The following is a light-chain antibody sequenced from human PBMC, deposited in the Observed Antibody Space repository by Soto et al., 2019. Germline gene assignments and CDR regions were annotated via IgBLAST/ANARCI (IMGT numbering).Light chain of an antibody. J-gene: IGLJ3*02. CDR2: SND. Sequence: QPVLTQPPSASGTPGQRVTISCSGSSSNIGSKSVNWYQQLPGTAPKLLIYSNDQRPSGVPDRFSGSKSGTSASLAISGLQSEDEADYYCAVWDDRPNGNWVFGGGTKLTVL. V-gene: IGLV1-44*01. CDR3: AVWDDRPNGNWV. CDR1: SSNIGSKS.